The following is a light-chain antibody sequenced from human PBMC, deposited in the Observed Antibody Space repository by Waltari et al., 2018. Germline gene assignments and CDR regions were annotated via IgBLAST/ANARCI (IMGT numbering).Light chain of an antibody. Sequence: QSALTQPASVSGSPGQSITISCTGTSGDVGGSNYVSWYQQHPGKAPKLMIYDVSNRPSGVSNRFSGSKSGNTASLTISGLQAEDEADYYCSSYTSTDVVFGGGTKLTVL. CDR3: SSYTSTDVV. CDR1: SGDVGGSNY. CDR2: DVS. J-gene: IGLJ2*01. V-gene: IGLV2-14*01.